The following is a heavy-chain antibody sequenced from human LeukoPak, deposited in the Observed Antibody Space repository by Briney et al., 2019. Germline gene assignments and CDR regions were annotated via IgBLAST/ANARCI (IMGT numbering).Heavy chain of an antibody. V-gene: IGHV3-23*01. D-gene: IGHD3-22*01. Sequence: GGSLRLSCAASGFTFSSYAMSWVRQAPGKGLEWVSTISSSSSSTSYADSVKGRFTISRDNSKNTLYLQMNSLRAEGTAVYYCAKVLIGVPDYWGQGTLVTVSS. CDR3: AKVLIGVPDY. J-gene: IGHJ4*02. CDR1: GFTFSSYA. CDR2: ISSSSSST.